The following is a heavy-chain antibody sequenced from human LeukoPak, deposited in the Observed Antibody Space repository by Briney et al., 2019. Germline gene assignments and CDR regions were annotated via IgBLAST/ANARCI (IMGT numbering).Heavy chain of an antibody. D-gene: IGHD3-10*01. Sequence: ASVKVSCKASGYTFTGYYMHWVRQAPGQGLEWMGRINPNSGGTNYAQKFQGRVTMTRDTSISTAYMELRSLRSDDTAVYYCARDPLRFGELFGNWFDPWGQGTLVTVSS. CDR1: GYTFTGYY. CDR2: INPNSGGT. V-gene: IGHV1-2*06. CDR3: ARDPLRFGELFGNWFDP. J-gene: IGHJ5*02.